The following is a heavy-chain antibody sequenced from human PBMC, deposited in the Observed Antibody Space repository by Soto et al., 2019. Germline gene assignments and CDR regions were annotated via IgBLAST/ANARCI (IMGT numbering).Heavy chain of an antibody. J-gene: IGHJ4*02. V-gene: IGHV3-30*18. D-gene: IGHD2-21*02. CDR2: ISYDGSNK. Sequence: GGSLRLSCAASGFTFSSYGMHWVRQAPGKGLEWVAVISYDGSNKYYADSVKGRFTISRDNSKNTLYLQMNSLRAEDTAVYYCAKPRSDYYFDYWGQGTLVTVSS. CDR1: GFTFSSYG. CDR3: AKPRSDYYFDY.